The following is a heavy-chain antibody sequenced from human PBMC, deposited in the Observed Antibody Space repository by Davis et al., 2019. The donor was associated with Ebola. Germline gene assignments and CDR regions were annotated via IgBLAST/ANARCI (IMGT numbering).Heavy chain of an antibody. CDR2: IRSSGSTI. V-gene: IGHV3-48*01. CDR1: GFIFSTQS. CDR3: ARGWNGAFDY. Sequence: GGSLRLSCAASGFIFSTQSMNWVRQAPGKGLEWISYIRSSGSTIYYADSVKGRFTISRDNDKNSLYLQMNSLRAEDTAVYYCARGWNGAFDYWGQGSLVTVSS. D-gene: IGHD1-1*01. J-gene: IGHJ4*02.